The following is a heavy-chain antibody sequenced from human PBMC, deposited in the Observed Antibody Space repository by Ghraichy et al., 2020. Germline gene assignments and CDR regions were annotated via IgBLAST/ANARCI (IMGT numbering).Heavy chain of an antibody. CDR1: GFPFNNYA. J-gene: IGHJ3*02. D-gene: IGHD3-3*01. CDR2: ISPTGSST. Sequence: GGSLRLSCAASGFPFNNYALSWVRRAPGKGLEWVSIISPTGSSTDYADSVKGRFTISRDSSKHSLSLQMNSLRGEDTAVYYCAKRAAEWVIESAFDIWGQGAKVT. CDR3: AKRAAEWVIESAFDI. V-gene: IGHV3-23*01.